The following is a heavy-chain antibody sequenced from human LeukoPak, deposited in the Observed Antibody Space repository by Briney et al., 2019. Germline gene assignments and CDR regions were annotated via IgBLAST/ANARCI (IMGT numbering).Heavy chain of an antibody. CDR2: ISSSSRYI. V-gene: IGHV3-21*01. CDR1: GFTFSSYS. CDR3: ARGYSSSSPGDY. J-gene: IGHJ4*02. Sequence: GCLRLSCAASGFTFSSYSMNWVRQAPGKGLEWVSSISSSSRYIYYADSVKGRFTISRDNAKNSLYLQMNSLRAEDTAVYYCARGYSSSSPGDYWGQGTLVTVSS. D-gene: IGHD6-6*01.